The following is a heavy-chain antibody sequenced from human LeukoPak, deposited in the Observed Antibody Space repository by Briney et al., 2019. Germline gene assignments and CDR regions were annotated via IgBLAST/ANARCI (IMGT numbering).Heavy chain of an antibody. Sequence: ASVKVSCKASGYTFTSYGISWVRQAPGQGLEWMGWISAYNGNTNYAQKLQGRVTMTTDTSTSTAYMELRSLRSDDTAVYYCARDRVLGYCSGGSCYPPEIFQHWGQGTLVTVSS. CDR3: ARDRVLGYCSGGSCYPPEIFQH. CDR2: ISAYNGNT. J-gene: IGHJ1*01. CDR1: GYTFTSYG. V-gene: IGHV1-18*01. D-gene: IGHD2-15*01.